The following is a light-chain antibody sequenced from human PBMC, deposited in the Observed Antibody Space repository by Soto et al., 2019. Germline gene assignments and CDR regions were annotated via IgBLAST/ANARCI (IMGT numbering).Light chain of an antibody. V-gene: IGLV2-14*01. CDR3: SSYTSSSTLVV. CDR1: SSDVGGYNY. CDR2: DVS. Sequence: QSVLTQPAYVSGSPGQSITISCTGTSSDVGGYNYVSWYQQHPGKAPKLMIYDVSNRPSGVSNRFSGSKSGNTASLTISGLQAEDESDYYCSSYTSSSTLVVFGGGNKLTVL. J-gene: IGLJ2*01.